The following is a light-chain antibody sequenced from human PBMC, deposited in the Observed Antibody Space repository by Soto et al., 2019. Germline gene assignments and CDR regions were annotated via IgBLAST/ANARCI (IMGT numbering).Light chain of an antibody. J-gene: IGKJ1*01. V-gene: IGKV3-15*01. CDR3: XQYNNWPPWT. CDR2: GAS. Sequence: EIVMTQSPATLSVSPGERATLSCRASQSVSSNLAWYQQKPGQAPRLLIYGASTRATGIPARFSGSGSGTEFALTISXLXXXXXXXXXCXQYNNWPPWTFGQGTKVEIK. CDR1: QSVSSN.